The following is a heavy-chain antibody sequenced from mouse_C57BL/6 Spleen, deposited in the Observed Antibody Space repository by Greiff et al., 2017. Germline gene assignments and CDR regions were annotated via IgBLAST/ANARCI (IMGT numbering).Heavy chain of an antibody. CDR2: IYPGDGDT. CDR3: ARGRGRVVDPDYAMDY. Sequence: QVQLKESGAELVKPGASVKISCKASGYAFSSYWMNWVKQRPGKGLEWIGQIYPGDGDTNYNGKFKGQATLTAAKSSSTAYMQLSRLTSEDSAVYCCARGRGRVVDPDYAMDYWGQGTSVTVSS. J-gene: IGHJ4*01. D-gene: IGHD1-1*01. CDR1: GYAFSSYW. V-gene: IGHV1-80*01.